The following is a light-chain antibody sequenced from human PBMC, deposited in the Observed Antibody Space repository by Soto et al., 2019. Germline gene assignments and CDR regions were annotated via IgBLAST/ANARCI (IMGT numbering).Light chain of an antibody. J-gene: IGKJ4*01. CDR1: ETINNY. Sequence: EIVLTQSPGTLSLSPLEIATLSFMAIETINNYLAWFQQKPGQAPRLLIYGASTRATGIPARFSGSGSGTDFTLTISSLEPEDFAVYYCQQRSNWPPGLTFGGGTKVDIK. V-gene: IGKV3-11*01. CDR2: GAS. CDR3: QQRSNWPPGLT.